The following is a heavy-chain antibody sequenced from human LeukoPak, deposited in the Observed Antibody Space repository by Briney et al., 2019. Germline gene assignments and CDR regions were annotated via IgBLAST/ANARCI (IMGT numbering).Heavy chain of an antibody. Sequence: GSLRLSCAASGFTVSSNYMSWIRQPPGKGLEWIGEINHSGSTNYNPSLKSRVTISVDTSKNQFSLKLSSVTAADTAVYYCARVSAAAADYWGPGTLVTVSS. J-gene: IGHJ4*02. D-gene: IGHD6-13*01. V-gene: IGHV4-34*01. CDR1: GFTVSSNY. CDR2: INHSGST. CDR3: ARVSAAAADY.